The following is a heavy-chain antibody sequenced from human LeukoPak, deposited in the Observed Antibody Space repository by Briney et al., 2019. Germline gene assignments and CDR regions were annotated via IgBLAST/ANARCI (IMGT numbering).Heavy chain of an antibody. CDR2: ISSSGSTI. V-gene: IGHV3-48*03. Sequence: GGSLRLSCAASGFTFSSYEMNWVRQAPGKGLEWVSYISSSGSTIYYADSVKGRFTISRDNAKNSLYLQMNSLRAEDTAVYYCARDGQGSGNYPYYFDYWGQGTLVTVSS. J-gene: IGHJ4*02. CDR1: GFTFSSYE. CDR3: ARDGQGSGNYPYYFDY. D-gene: IGHD3-10*01.